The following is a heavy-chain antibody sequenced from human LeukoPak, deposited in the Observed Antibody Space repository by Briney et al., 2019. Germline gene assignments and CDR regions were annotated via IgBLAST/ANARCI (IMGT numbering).Heavy chain of an antibody. V-gene: IGHV4-39*01. CDR3: ARLGEVVPAAKAYLFDY. D-gene: IGHD2-2*01. CDR2: IYYSGST. J-gene: IGHJ4*02. CDR1: GGSISSSSYY. Sequence: PSETLSLTCTVSGGSISSSSYYWGWIRQPPGKGLEWIGSIYYSGSTYYNPSLKSRVTISVDTSKNQFSLKLSSVTAADTAVYYCARLGEVVPAAKAYLFDYWGQGTLVTVSS.